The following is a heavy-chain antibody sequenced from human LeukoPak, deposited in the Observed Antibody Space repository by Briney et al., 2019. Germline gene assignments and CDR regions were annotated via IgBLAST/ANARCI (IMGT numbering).Heavy chain of an antibody. Sequence: ASVKVSCKASGYTFTSYGISWVRQAPGQGLEWMGWINPKSGRTGYAQKSQGRVTITRNTSISTAYMELSSLRSEDTAVYYCARETSSRYFDYWGQGTLLTVSS. CDR1: GYTFTSYG. CDR2: INPKSGRT. CDR3: ARETSSRYFDY. V-gene: IGHV1-8*03. J-gene: IGHJ4*02.